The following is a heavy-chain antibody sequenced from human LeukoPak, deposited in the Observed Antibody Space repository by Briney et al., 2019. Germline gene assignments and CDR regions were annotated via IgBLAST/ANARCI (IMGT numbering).Heavy chain of an antibody. Sequence: GGSLRLTCAASGFTVSSNYMSWVRQALGKGLEWVSVIYSGGSTYYADSVKGRFTISRDNSKNTLYLQMNSLRAEDTAVYYCARAPFLSYYYYGMDVWGQGTTVTVSS. CDR2: IYSGGST. CDR3: ARAPFLSYYYYGMDV. V-gene: IGHV3-53*01. D-gene: IGHD3-3*02. CDR1: GFTVSSNY. J-gene: IGHJ6*02.